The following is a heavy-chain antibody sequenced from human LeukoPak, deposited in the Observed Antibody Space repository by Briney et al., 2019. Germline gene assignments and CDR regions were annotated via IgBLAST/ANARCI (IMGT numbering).Heavy chain of an antibody. J-gene: IGHJ4*02. D-gene: IGHD3-22*01. CDR3: ARMLISSGYYVDS. V-gene: IGHV3-53*01. CDR1: GFTVSSNY. Sequence: GGSLRLSCAASGFTVSSNYMSWVRQAPGKGLEWVSVIYSGGTTYYADSVNGRFTISRDISKNTLYLQMGSLRVEDTAVYYCARMLISSGYYVDSWGQGTLVTVSS. CDR2: IYSGGTT.